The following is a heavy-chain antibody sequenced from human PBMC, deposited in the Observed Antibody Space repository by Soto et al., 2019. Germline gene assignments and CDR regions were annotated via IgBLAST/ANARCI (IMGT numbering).Heavy chain of an antibody. CDR2: ISAHNVNT. CDR1: GYTFTSYG. D-gene: IGHD6-25*01. Sequence: QVHLVQSGSEVKKPEASVKVYCKASGYTFTSYGITWVRQAPGQGLEWMGWISAHNVNTDYAQKLQARVIVTRDTSTSPAYMELRSLRSDDTVVYYCARGRHGDYWCQGALVTVSS. J-gene: IGHJ4*02. V-gene: IGHV1-18*01. CDR3: ARGRHGDY.